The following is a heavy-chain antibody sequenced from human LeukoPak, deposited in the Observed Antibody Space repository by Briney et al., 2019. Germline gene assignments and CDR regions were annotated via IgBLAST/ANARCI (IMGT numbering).Heavy chain of an antibody. CDR2: INHSGST. J-gene: IGHJ5*02. Sequence: SETLSLTCAVYGGSFSGYYWSWIRQPPGKGLEWIGEINHSGSTYYNPSLKSRVTISVDTSKNQFSLKLSSVTAADTAVYYCARGAVVVVAANWFDPWGQGTLVTVSS. D-gene: IGHD2-15*01. CDR3: ARGAVVVVAANWFDP. V-gene: IGHV4-34*01. CDR1: GGSFSGYY.